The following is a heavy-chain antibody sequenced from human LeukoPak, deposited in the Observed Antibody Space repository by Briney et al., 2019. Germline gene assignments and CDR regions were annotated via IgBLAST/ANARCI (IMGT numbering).Heavy chain of an antibody. Sequence: SETLSLTCTVSGGSISSYYWSWIRQPPGKGLEWIGYIYYSGSTNYNPSLKSRVTISVDTSKNQFSLKLSSVTAADTAVYYCARAIVVVPAAIDYYYYGMDVWGQGTTVTVSS. V-gene: IGHV4-59*01. CDR1: GGSISSYY. D-gene: IGHD2-2*01. J-gene: IGHJ6*02. CDR3: ARAIVVVPAAIDYYYYGMDV. CDR2: IYYSGST.